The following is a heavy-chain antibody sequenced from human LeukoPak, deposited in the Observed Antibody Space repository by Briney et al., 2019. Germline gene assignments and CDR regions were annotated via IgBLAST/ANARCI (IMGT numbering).Heavy chain of an antibody. V-gene: IGHV3-21*01. CDR1: GFTLSSYS. D-gene: IGHD3-10*01. CDR2: ISSSSSYI. CDR3: ARFQSGGIDY. J-gene: IGHJ4*02. Sequence: GGSLRLSCAASGFTLSSYSMNWVRQAPGKGLEWVSSISSSSSYIYYADSVKGRFTISRDNAKSSLYLQMNSLRAEDTAVYYCARFQSGGIDYWGQGTLVTVSS.